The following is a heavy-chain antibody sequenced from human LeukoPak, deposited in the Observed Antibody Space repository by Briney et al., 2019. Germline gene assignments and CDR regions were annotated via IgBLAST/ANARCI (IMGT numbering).Heavy chain of an antibody. J-gene: IGHJ4*02. CDR1: GFTFSNYW. Sequence: GGSLRLSCAASGFTFSNYWMIWVRQAPGKGLEWVANIKKDGSEKYYVDSVKGRFTISRDNAKNSLYLQMSSLRAEDTAVYYCARVLGYDILTGNYMGPYLDYWGQGTLVTVSS. D-gene: IGHD3-9*01. CDR2: IKKDGSEK. V-gene: IGHV3-7*01. CDR3: ARVLGYDILTGNYMGPYLDY.